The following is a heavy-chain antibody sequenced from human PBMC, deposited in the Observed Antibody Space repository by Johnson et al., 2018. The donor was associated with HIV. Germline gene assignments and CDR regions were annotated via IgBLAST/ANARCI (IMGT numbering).Heavy chain of an antibody. CDR2: ISYDGSNK. V-gene: IGHV3-30*03. D-gene: IGHD3-22*01. Sequence: QVQLVESGGGVVQPGRSLRLSCAASGFTFSSYGMHWVRQAPGKGLAWVAVISYDGSNKYYAKSVTGRFTISRDNSKNTLYLQMNSLTSDDTAVYYCARRYHYENSVYYSDAFDIWGQGTMVTVSS. J-gene: IGHJ3*02. CDR1: GFTFSSYG. CDR3: ARRYHYENSVYYSDAFDI.